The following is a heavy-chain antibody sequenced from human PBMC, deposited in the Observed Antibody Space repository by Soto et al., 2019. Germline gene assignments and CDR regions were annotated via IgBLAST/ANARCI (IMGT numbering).Heavy chain of an antibody. D-gene: IGHD2-2*01. CDR2: IDPSDSYT. Sequence: PGESLKISCKGSGYSFTSYWISWVRQMPGKGLEWMGRIDPSDSYTNYSPSFQGHVTISADKSISTAYLQWSSLKASDTAMYYCARLGHQLPYYYYYGIDVWGQGTTVTVSS. J-gene: IGHJ6*02. CDR3: ARLGHQLPYYYYYGIDV. V-gene: IGHV5-10-1*01. CDR1: GYSFTSYW.